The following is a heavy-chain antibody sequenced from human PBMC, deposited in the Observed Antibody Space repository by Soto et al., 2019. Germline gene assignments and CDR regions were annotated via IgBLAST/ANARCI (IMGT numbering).Heavy chain of an antibody. CDR1: GCTFSSYA. J-gene: IGHJ5*02. CDR2: IIPIFGTA. V-gene: IGHV1-69*13. D-gene: IGHD3-9*01. Sequence: ASVKVSCKASGCTFSSYAISCVRQAPGQVLEWMGGIIPIFGTANYAQKFQGRVTITADESTSTAYMELSSLRSEDTAVYYCARDGGTYDILTGYYNPQTNWFDPWGQGTLVTVSS. CDR3: ARDGGTYDILTGYYNPQTNWFDP.